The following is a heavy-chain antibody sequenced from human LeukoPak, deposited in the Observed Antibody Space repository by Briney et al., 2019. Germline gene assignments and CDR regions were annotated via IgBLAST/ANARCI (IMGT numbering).Heavy chain of an antibody. CDR1: GYSVSNGYL. CDR2: FYYSGST. V-gene: IGHV4-38-2*02. J-gene: IGHJ4*02. Sequence: SETLSLTCSVSGYSVSNGYLWGWIRQPPGKGLEWIGSFYYSGSTYYNPSLQGRVSISVDTSKNQLSLKLRSVTAAYTAVYNCARDQEMATVFDYWGQGTLVTVSS. CDR3: ARDQEMATVFDY. D-gene: IGHD5-24*01.